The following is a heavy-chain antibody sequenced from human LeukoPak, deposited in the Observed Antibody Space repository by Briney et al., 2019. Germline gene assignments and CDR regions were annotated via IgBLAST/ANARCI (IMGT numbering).Heavy chain of an antibody. D-gene: IGHD6-19*01. CDR1: GGPISSYY. CDR3: ARGSIAVAMGFDP. J-gene: IGHJ5*02. V-gene: IGHV4-59*01. Sequence: KPSETLSLTCTVPGGPISSYYWRWIRQPPGKGLEWIGYIYYSGSTNYNPSLKSRVTISVDTSKNQFSLKLSSVTAADTAVYYCARGSIAVAMGFDPWGQGTLVTVSS. CDR2: IYYSGST.